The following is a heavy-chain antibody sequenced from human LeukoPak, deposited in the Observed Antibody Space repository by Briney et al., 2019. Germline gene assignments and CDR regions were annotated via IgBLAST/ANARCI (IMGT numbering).Heavy chain of an antibody. CDR2: IYTSGST. CDR1: GGSISSYY. Sequence: PSETLSLTCTVSGGSISSYYWSWIRQPAGKGLEWIGRIYTSGSTNYNPSLKSRVTMSVDTSKNQFSLKLSSVTAADTAVYYCAREWAVVVPAAHYYYYYMDVWGKGTTVTVSS. V-gene: IGHV4-4*07. D-gene: IGHD2-2*01. J-gene: IGHJ6*03. CDR3: AREWAVVVPAAHYYYYYMDV.